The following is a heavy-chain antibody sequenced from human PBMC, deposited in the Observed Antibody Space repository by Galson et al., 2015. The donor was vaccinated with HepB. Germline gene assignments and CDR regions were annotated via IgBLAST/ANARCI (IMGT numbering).Heavy chain of an antibody. CDR2: ILESGGST. CDR1: RFTFSSYA. Sequence: SLRLSCAASRFTFSSYAMTWVRQSPGKGLEWVSSILESGGSTYYADSVKGRFTISRDNSKDTLYLQMNSLRAEDTAVYYCAKDRGGYGWYFDLWGRGALVTVSS. V-gene: IGHV3-23*01. D-gene: IGHD5-18*01. J-gene: IGHJ2*01. CDR3: AKDRGGYGWYFDL.